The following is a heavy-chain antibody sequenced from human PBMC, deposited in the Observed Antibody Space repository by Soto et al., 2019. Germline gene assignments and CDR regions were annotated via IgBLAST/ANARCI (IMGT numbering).Heavy chain of an antibody. CDR3: ARFVPTGSSCFDY. D-gene: IGHD6-13*01. V-gene: IGHV1-18*01. J-gene: IGHJ4*02. CDR1: SYTFTSCG. Sequence: QVQLVQCGAEVKKPGASVKVSCRASSYTFTSCGISWVRQAHGQGIEWMGWISAYNGNTNYAQKLQGRVTMTTDTSTSTAYMELRSLRSDDTAVYYCARFVPTGSSCFDYWGQGTLVTVSS. CDR2: ISAYNGNT.